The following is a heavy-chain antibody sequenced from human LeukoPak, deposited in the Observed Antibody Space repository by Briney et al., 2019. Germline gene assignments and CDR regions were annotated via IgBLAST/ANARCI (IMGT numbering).Heavy chain of an antibody. J-gene: IGHJ5*02. CDR1: GGSFSGYY. CDR2: IYHSGST. Sequence: PSETLSLTCAVYGGSFSGYYWSWIRQPPGKGLEWIGYIYHSGSTYYNPSLKSRVTMSIDRSKNQFSLKLSSVTAADTAVYYCARAPNYFDSSGYSVGWFDPWGQGTLVTVSS. D-gene: IGHD3-22*01. CDR3: ARAPNYFDSSGYSVGWFDP. V-gene: IGHV4-34*01.